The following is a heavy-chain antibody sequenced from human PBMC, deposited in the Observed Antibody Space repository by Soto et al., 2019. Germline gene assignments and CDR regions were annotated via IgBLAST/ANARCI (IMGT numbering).Heavy chain of an antibody. CDR2: IYHSGRT. CDR3: ARQRTTVVTQPYFDY. J-gene: IGHJ4*02. V-gene: IGHV4-39*01. Sequence: SETLSLTCIVSGESISSSSYYWGWIRQPPGKGLEWIGSIYHSGRTYYNPSLKSRVSISIDTSKNQFSLKLSSVTAADTALYYCARQRTTVVTQPYFDYWGQGALVTVSS. CDR1: GESISSSSYY. D-gene: IGHD2-21*02.